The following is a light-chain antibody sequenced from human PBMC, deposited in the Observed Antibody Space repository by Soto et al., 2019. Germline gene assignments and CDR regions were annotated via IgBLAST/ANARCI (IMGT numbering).Light chain of an antibody. CDR2: TDY. CDR3: ASWADNLNGGV. V-gene: IGLV1-44*01. Sequence: QSVLTQPPSASRTPGQRVTISCSGTSSNIGTYTVNWYQQLPGTAPKLLIYTDYQRHSGVPDRFSGSKSGTSASLAINGLHSEDEADYYCASWADNLNGGVLGGGTKLTVL. J-gene: IGLJ3*02. CDR1: SSNIGTYT.